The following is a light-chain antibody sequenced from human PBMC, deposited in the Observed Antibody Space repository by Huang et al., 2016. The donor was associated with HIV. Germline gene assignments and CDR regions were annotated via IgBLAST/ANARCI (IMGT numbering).Light chain of an antibody. CDR2: KAA. J-gene: IGKJ2*01. V-gene: IGKV1-5*03. Sequence: DIQMTQSPSTLSASVGDRVTITCRASQTISTWFAWYQQKPGKAPNLLIYKAASLETGFPSRFSGSGSGTEVTLTISSLQPDDFATYYCQQYNTYPRTTFGQGTKLEIK. CDR3: QQYNTYPRTT. CDR1: QTISTW.